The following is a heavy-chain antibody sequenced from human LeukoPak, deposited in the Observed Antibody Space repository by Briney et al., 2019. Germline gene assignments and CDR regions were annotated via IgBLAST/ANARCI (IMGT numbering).Heavy chain of an antibody. CDR2: IYHSGST. V-gene: IGHV4-38-2*02. D-gene: IGHD6-13*01. Sequence: SETLSLTCTVSGYSISSGYYWGWIRQPPGKGLEWIGSIYHSGSTYYNPSLKSRVTISVDTSKNQFSLKLSSVTAADTAVYYCARGIDGIAAAGYYYYYMDVWGKGTTVTVSS. CDR1: GYSISSGYY. J-gene: IGHJ6*03. CDR3: ARGIDGIAAAGYYYYYMDV.